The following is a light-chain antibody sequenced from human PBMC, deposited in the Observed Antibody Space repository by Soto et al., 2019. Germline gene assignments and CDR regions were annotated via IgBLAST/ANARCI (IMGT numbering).Light chain of an antibody. Sequence: DIQMTQSPSSVSASVGDRVTMTCRASQGISSWLVWYQQKPGKAPKLLIYAASSLQSGVPSRFSGSGSGTDFTLTISVLQPEDLATYYCQQANSFPWTFGQGTKVEIK. CDR3: QQANSFPWT. V-gene: IGKV1-12*01. J-gene: IGKJ1*01. CDR1: QGISSW. CDR2: AAS.